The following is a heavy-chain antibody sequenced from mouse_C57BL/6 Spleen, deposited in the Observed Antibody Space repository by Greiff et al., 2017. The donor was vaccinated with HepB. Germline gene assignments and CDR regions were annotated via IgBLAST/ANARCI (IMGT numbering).Heavy chain of an antibody. CDR1: GYSITSGYY. D-gene: IGHD2-2*01. CDR2: ISYDGSN. Sequence: EVKLQESGPGLVKPSQSLSLTCSVTGYSITSGYYWNWIRQFPGNNLEWMGYISYDGSNNYNPSLKNRISITRDTSKNQFFLKLNSVTTEDTATYYCARGSRGYGAMDYWGQGTSVTVSS. J-gene: IGHJ4*01. CDR3: ARGSRGYGAMDY. V-gene: IGHV3-6*01.